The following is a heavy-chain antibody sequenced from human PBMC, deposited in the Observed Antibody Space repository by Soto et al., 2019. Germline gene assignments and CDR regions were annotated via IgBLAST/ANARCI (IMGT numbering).Heavy chain of an antibody. CDR2: INHSGST. CDR1: GGSFSGYY. V-gene: IGHV4-34*01. Sequence: SETLSLTCAVYGGSFSGYYWSWIRQPPGKGLEWIAEINHSGSTDYNPSLKSRVIISVDTSKNQFSLKLNSVTAADTAVYYCASRPVLLLILPPRPGGFDFWGQGPLVTASS. CDR3: ASRPVLLLILPPRPGGFDF. D-gene: IGHD6-6*01. J-gene: IGHJ4*02.